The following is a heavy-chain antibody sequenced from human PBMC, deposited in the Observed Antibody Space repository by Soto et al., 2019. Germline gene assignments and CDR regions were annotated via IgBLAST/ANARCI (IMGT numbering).Heavy chain of an antibody. CDR2: IIPIFGTA. Sequence: SVKVSCKASGGTFSSYAISWVRQAPGQGLEWMGGIIPIFGTANYAQKFQGRVTITADESTSTAYMELSSLRSEDTAVYYCARDLSITTHLQKPDPWGQGTLVTVPS. CDR1: GGTFSSYA. J-gene: IGHJ5*02. V-gene: IGHV1-69*13. CDR3: ARDLSITTHLQKPDP. D-gene: IGHD3-10*01.